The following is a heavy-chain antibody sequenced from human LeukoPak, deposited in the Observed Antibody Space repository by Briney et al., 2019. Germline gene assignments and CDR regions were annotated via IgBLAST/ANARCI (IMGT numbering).Heavy chain of an antibody. CDR3: ARGSPNLDDAFDI. D-gene: IGHD1-1*01. J-gene: IGHJ3*02. Sequence: GGSLRLSCAASGFTFSSYSMNWVRQAPGKGLEWVSSITSSNNYIYYADSVKGRFTISRDNAKNSLYLQMNSLRAEDTAVYYCARGSPNLDDAFDIWGQGTMVTVSS. V-gene: IGHV3-21*01. CDR1: GFTFSSYS. CDR2: ITSSNNYI.